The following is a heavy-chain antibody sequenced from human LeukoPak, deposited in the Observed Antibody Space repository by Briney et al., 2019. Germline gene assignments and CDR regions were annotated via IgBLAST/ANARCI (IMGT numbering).Heavy chain of an antibody. D-gene: IGHD5-18*01. V-gene: IGHV4-34*01. CDR2: INHSGST. CDR1: GGSFSGYY. Sequence: KPSETLSLTCAVYGGSFSGYYWSWIRQPPGKGLEWIGEINHSGSTNYNPSLKSRVTISVDTSKNHFSLKLSSVTAADTAVYYCARRGYSYGYRPYYFDYWGQGTLVTVSS. CDR3: ARRGYSYGYRPYYFDY. J-gene: IGHJ4*02.